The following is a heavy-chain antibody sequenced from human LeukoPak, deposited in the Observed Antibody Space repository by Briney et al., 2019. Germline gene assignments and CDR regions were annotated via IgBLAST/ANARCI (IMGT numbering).Heavy chain of an antibody. CDR1: GFTFSSYS. V-gene: IGHV3-23*01. CDR3: AKGGPSGYFDY. Sequence: GGSLRLSCAASGFTFSSYSMSWVRQAPGKGLEWVSVISGNGGDTFYADSVKGRFTISRDNSKNTLYLQMNSLRAEDTAVYYCAKGGPSGYFDYWGQGTLVTVSS. CDR2: ISGNGGDT. D-gene: IGHD3-3*01. J-gene: IGHJ4*02.